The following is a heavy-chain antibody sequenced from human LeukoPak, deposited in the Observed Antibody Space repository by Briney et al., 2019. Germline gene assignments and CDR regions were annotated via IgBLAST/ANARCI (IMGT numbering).Heavy chain of an antibody. CDR3: ARDSIAAGPWYYYGMDV. V-gene: IGHV3-11*01. D-gene: IGHD6-13*01. CDR2: ISSSGSTI. CDR1: GGSFSGYY. J-gene: IGHJ6*02. Sequence: LSLTCAVDGGSFSGYYWSWIRQAPGKGLEWVSYISSSGSTIYYADSVKGRFTISRDNAKNSLYLQMNSLRAEDTAVYYCARDSIAAGPWYYYGMDVWGQGTTVTVSS.